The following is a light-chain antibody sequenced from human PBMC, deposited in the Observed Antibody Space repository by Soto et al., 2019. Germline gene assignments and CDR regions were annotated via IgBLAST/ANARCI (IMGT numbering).Light chain of an antibody. J-gene: IGKJ4*01. CDR1: QSVSSRY. Sequence: EIVLTQSPGTLSLSPGDRATLSCRASQSVSSRYLAWYQQKPGQAPRLLIYGTSSRPSGIPDTFSGSGSGTNVTLTISRLEPEDFAVYYCQQSGTSPVIFVAGTTVEIK. CDR3: QQSGTSPVI. CDR2: GTS. V-gene: IGKV3-20*01.